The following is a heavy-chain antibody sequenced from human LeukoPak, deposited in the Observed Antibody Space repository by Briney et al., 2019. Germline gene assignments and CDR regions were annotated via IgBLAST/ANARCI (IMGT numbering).Heavy chain of an antibody. J-gene: IGHJ4*02. CDR3: ARAYYESSAYRHAFYFDY. CDR1: GGTFSTYA. V-gene: IGHV1-24*01. CDR2: FDPEDGET. Sequence: ASVNVSFKASGGTFSTYAISWVRQAPGKGLEGMGGFDPEDGETIYAQKFQGRVTITEDTSTDTAYMELSSLRSEDTAVYYCARAYYESSAYRHAFYFDYWGQGTLVTVSS. D-gene: IGHD3-22*01.